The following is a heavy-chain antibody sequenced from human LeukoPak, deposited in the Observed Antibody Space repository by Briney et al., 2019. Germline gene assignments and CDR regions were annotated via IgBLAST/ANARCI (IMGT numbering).Heavy chain of an antibody. CDR2: INHSGST. D-gene: IGHD6-13*01. Sequence: PSETLSLTCAVYGGSFSGYYWSWIRQPPGKGLEWIGEINHSGSTNYNPSLKSRVTISVDTSKNQFSLRLSSVTAADTAVYYCARKEGGQLVNTRRWFDPWGQGTLVTVSS. CDR3: ARKEGGQLVNTRRWFDP. V-gene: IGHV4-34*01. J-gene: IGHJ5*02. CDR1: GGSFSGYY.